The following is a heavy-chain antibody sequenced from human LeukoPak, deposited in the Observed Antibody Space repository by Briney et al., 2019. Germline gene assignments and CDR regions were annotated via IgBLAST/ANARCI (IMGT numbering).Heavy chain of an antibody. V-gene: IGHV3-23*01. CDR3: AKEGESYYGDQGAFDI. Sequence: GGSLRLSCAASGFTFSSLAMSWVRQSPGKGLEWFSAISESGGSTYYADSVKGRFTISRDNSKNTLYLQMNSLRAEDTAVYYCAKEGESYYGDQGAFDIWGQGTMVTVSS. CDR1: GFTFSSLA. D-gene: IGHD4-17*01. J-gene: IGHJ3*02. CDR2: ISESGGST.